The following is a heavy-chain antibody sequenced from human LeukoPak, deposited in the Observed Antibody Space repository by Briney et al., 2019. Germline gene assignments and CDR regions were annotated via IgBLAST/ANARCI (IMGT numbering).Heavy chain of an antibody. V-gene: IGHV3-30*19. D-gene: IGHD6-19*01. J-gene: IGHJ4*02. CDR3: ARDKNTVGQWLVRPPVQDY. Sequence: PGRSLRLSCAASGFTFRDHCMHWVRQAPGKGLEWVAVISYDGSNKYYADSVKGRFTISRDNSKSTLYMQMNSLRPEDTAVYYCARDKNTVGQWLVRPPVQDYWGRGTLVTVSS. CDR2: ISYDGSNK. CDR1: GFTFRDHC.